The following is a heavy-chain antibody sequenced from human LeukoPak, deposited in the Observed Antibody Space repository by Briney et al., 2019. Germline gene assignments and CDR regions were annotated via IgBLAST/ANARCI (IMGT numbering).Heavy chain of an antibody. D-gene: IGHD3-10*01. CDR2: IKPGSGGT. CDR3: ARDHYYGSGSLLY. V-gene: IGHV1-2*02. J-gene: IGHJ4*02. CDR1: GYTFSDHY. Sequence: ASVKVSCKASGYTFSDHYMHWVRQAPGQGLEWMGWIKPGSGGTNYAQNFKGRVTMTRDMSISTAYMELSSLRDEDTALYYCARDHYYGSGSLLYWGQGTLVTVSS.